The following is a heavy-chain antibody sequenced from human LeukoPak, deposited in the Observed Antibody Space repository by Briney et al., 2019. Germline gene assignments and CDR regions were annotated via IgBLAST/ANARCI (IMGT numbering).Heavy chain of an antibody. CDR2: IYYSGST. CDR3: ARDRNWNDGQIGFDP. Sequence: SETLSLTCAVYGGSFSGYYWSWIRQPPGKGLEWIGYIYYSGSTNYNPSLKSRVTISVDTSKNQFSLKLSSVTAADTAVYYCARDRNWNDGQIGFDPWGQGTLVTVSS. J-gene: IGHJ5*02. V-gene: IGHV4-59*01. CDR1: GGSFSGYY. D-gene: IGHD1-1*01.